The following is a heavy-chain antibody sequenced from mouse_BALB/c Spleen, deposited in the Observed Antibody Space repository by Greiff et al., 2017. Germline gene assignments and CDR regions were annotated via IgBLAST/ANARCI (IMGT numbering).Heavy chain of an antibody. Sequence: VQLQQSGAELARPGASVKMSCKASGYTFTSYTMHWVKQRPGQGLEWIGYINPSSGYTNYNQKFKDKATLTADKSSSTAYMQLNSLTSEDSAVYYCARGHYYDYDEDYAMDYWGQGTSVTVSS. CDR1: GYTFTSYT. J-gene: IGHJ4*01. D-gene: IGHD2-4*01. CDR2: INPSSGYT. CDR3: ARGHYYDYDEDYAMDY. V-gene: IGHV1-4*01.